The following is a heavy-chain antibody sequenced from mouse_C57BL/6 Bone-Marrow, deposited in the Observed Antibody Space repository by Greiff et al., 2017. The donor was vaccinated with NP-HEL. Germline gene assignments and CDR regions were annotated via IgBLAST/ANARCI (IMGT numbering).Heavy chain of an antibody. CDR3: ARVATVVAKGYYFDD. J-gene: IGHJ2*01. D-gene: IGHD1-1*01. Sequence: EVKLVESGPGLAKPSQTLSLTCSVTGYSITSDYWNWIRKFPGNKLEYMGYISYSGSTYYNPSLKSRLSISRDTSKNQYYLQLNSVTTEDTATYSCARVATVVAKGYYFDDWGQGTTLTVSS. V-gene: IGHV3-8*01. CDR2: ISYSGST. CDR1: GYSITSDY.